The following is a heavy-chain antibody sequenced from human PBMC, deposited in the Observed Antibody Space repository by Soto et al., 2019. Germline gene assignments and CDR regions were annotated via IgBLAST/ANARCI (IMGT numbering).Heavy chain of an antibody. CDR3: ARIRMFCSSATCYGPHYYYGMDV. J-gene: IGHJ6*02. V-gene: IGHV4-59*01. D-gene: IGHD2-2*01. CDR1: GGSISSYY. Sequence: SETLSLTCAVSGGSISSYYWSWIRQPPGKGLEWIGNIYYTGSTYYNPSLESRVTISVDTCKNQFSLNLNSATAADTAVYFCARIRMFCSSATCYGPHYYYGMDVWGQGTTVTVSS. CDR2: IYYTGST.